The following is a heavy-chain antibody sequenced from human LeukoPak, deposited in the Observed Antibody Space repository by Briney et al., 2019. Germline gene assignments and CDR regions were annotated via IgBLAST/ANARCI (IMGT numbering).Heavy chain of an antibody. CDR1: GYTFMSHG. CDR2: ISGSSSNT. J-gene: IGHJ3*02. V-gene: IGHV1-18*01. CDR3: ARATGTWGHDGFDI. D-gene: IGHD3-16*01. Sequence: ASVKVSCKAYGYTFMSHGISWVRQAPGQGLEWMGWISGSSSNTNYAQRLQGRVTMTTDTSTTTAYMELRSLRSDDTAVYYCARATGTWGHDGFDIWGQGTMATVSS.